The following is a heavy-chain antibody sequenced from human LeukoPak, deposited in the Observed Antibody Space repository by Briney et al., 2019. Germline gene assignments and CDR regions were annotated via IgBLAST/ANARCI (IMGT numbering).Heavy chain of an antibody. J-gene: IGHJ6*02. CDR2: IHYIGYT. CDR1: GASISSHY. V-gene: IGHV4-59*08. CDR3: ARLAQMTLVRGQSYYYHSMDV. D-gene: IGHD3-10*01. Sequence: SETLSLTCTVSGASISSHYWSWIRQPPGKGLEWVGYIHYIGYTNYNPFLKSRVTMSVDTSKNEFSLKLTSVTAADTAVYYCARLAQMTLVRGQSYYYHSMDVWGQGTTVTVSS.